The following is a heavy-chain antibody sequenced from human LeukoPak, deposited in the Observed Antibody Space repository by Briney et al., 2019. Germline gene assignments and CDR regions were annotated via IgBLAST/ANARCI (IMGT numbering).Heavy chain of an antibody. CDR3: ARGGGRWLQFFDY. CDR2: IYYSGST. J-gene: IGHJ4*02. Sequence: SETLSLTCTVSGGSISSGGYYWSWIRQHPGKGLERIGYIYYSGSTYYNPSLKSRVTISVDTSKNQFSLKLSSVTAADTAVYYCARGGGRWLQFFDYWGQGTLVTVSS. V-gene: IGHV4-31*03. D-gene: IGHD5-24*01. CDR1: GGSISSGGYY.